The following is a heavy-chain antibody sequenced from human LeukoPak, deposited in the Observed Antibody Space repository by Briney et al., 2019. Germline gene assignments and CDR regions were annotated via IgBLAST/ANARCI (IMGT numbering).Heavy chain of an antibody. Sequence: ASVKVSCKASGYTFTSYDINWVRQATGQGLEWMGWMNPNSGNTGYAQKFQGRVTMTRNTSISTAYMELSSLRSEDTAVYYCAREIIVGATEAFDIWGQGTMVTVSS. CDR2: MNPNSGNT. CDR1: GYTFTSYD. CDR3: AREIIVGATEAFDI. D-gene: IGHD1-26*01. J-gene: IGHJ3*02. V-gene: IGHV1-8*01.